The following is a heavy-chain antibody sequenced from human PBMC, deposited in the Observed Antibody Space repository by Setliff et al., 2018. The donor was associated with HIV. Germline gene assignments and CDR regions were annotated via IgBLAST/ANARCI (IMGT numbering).Heavy chain of an antibody. V-gene: IGHV4-59*11. CDR2: IYYSEST. CDR3: ARKQWGSSGYYEFCQE. CDR1: GASIRSHY. D-gene: IGHD3-22*01. Sequence: PSETLSLTCTVSGASIRSHYWSWIRQPPGKRLEWIGNIYYSESTNYNPSLKSRVTISVDTSRNQFSLRLNSETAADTAVYFCARKQWGSSGYYEFCQEWGQGTLVTVSS. J-gene: IGHJ1*01.